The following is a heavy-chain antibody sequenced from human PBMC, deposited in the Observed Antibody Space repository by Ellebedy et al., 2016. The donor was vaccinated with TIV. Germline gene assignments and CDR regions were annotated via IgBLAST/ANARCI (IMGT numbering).Heavy chain of an antibody. CDR2: ISGGGGSR. D-gene: IGHD3-10*01. CDR1: GFTLNDYA. Sequence: PGGSLRLSCAAPGFTLNDYAMSWVRQAPGKGREWVAAISGGGGSRFSADSVKVRFTIFGDNSKNTLYLQMNSLRAEDTAVYYCAKWAAVRADPDCWGQGTLVTVSS. J-gene: IGHJ4*02. V-gene: IGHV3-23*01. CDR3: AKWAAVRADPDC.